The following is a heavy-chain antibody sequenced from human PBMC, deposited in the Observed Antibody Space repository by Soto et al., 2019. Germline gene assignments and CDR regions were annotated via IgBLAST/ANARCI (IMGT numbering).Heavy chain of an antibody. J-gene: IGHJ4*02. Sequence: PSETLSLTCTFSGGSVSSGSYYWSWIRQPPGKGLEWIGYIYYSGSTNYNPSLKSRVTISVDTSKNQFSLKLNSVTAADTAVYYCASGVKTYYYDSGGYSPFDYWGRGTMVTVSS. V-gene: IGHV4-61*01. D-gene: IGHD3-22*01. CDR1: GGSVSSGSYY. CDR3: ASGVKTYYYDSGGYSPFDY. CDR2: IYYSGST.